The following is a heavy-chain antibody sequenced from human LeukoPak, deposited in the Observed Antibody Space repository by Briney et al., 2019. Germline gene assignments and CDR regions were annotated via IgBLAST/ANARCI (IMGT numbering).Heavy chain of an antibody. CDR2: IYYSGST. D-gene: IGHD2-21*02. CDR1: GGSMSSSGQY. V-gene: IGHV4-39*01. J-gene: IGHJ3*02. Sequence: SETLSLTRTVSGGSMSSSGQYWGWIRQSPVKGLEWIGSIYYSGSTYYNPSLKSRVTISVDTSKNQFSLELRSVTAADTAIYYCARNMTAISRLDVFDIWGPGTMVTVS. CDR3: ARNMTAISRLDVFDI.